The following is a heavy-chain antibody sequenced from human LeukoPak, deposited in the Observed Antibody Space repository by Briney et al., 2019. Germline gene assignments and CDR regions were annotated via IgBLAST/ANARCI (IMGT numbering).Heavy chain of an antibody. CDR3: TTGAYDSSGPRDY. CDR2: IKSKSDGETT. J-gene: IGHJ4*02. D-gene: IGHD3-22*01. CDR1: GFNFSKAW. V-gene: IGHV3-15*01. Sequence: GGFLRLSCAVSGFNFSKAWMSWVRQSPGKGLEWVGRIKSKSDGETTNHAAPVKGRFIISRDDSRTMLYLQINSLRIEDTGLYCCTTGAYDSSGPRDYWGQGTLVTVSS.